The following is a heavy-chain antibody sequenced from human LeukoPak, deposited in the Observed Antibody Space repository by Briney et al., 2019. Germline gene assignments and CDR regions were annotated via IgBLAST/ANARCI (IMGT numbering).Heavy chain of an antibody. Sequence: PSETLSLTCAVYGGSFSGYYWSWIRQPPGKGLEWIGEINHSGSTNYNPSLKSRVTISVDTSKNQFSLKLSSVTAADTAVYYCAKQVGQGYYDFWSGYYSDYWGQGTLVTVSS. CDR2: INHSGST. D-gene: IGHD3-3*01. J-gene: IGHJ4*02. V-gene: IGHV4-34*01. CDR3: AKQVGQGYYDFWSGYYSDY. CDR1: GGSFSGYY.